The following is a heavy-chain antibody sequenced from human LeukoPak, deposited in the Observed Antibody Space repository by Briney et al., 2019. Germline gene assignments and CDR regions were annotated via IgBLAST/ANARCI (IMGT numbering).Heavy chain of an antibody. Sequence: PSETLSLTCAVSGGSITNHYWTWIRQPPGKGLEWIGYIYFSGSTNYNPSLKSRVTISVNTSKNQFSLKLNSVTAADTAVYYCARLLSGYDLIEDYYYMDVWGKGTTVTVSS. CDR3: ARLLSGYDLIEDYYYMDV. V-gene: IGHV4-59*11. D-gene: IGHD5-12*01. CDR1: GGSITNHY. J-gene: IGHJ6*03. CDR2: IYFSGST.